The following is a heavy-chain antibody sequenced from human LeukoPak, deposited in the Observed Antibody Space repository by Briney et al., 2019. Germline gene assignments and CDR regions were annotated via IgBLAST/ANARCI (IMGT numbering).Heavy chain of an antibody. J-gene: IGHJ6*02. CDR1: GGSFSGYY. D-gene: IGHD6-19*01. CDR2: INHSGST. CDR3: ARGKQWRYYYYGMDV. Sequence: SETPSLTCAVYGGSFSGYYWSWIRQPPGKGLEWIGEINHSGSTNYNPSLKSRVTISVDTSKNQFSLKLSSVTAADTAVYYCARGKQWRYYYYGMDVWGQGTTVTVSS. V-gene: IGHV4-34*01.